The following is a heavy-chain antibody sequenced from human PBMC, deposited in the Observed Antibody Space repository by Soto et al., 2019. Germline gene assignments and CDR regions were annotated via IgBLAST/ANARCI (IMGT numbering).Heavy chain of an antibody. CDR3: ARGEADWFDP. J-gene: IGHJ5*02. V-gene: IGHV4-31*03. D-gene: IGHD1-26*01. CDR1: GGSISSGGYY. CDR2: IYYSGST. Sequence: TSETLSLTCTVSGGSISSGGYYWSWIRQHPGKGLEWIGYIYYSGSTYYNPSLKSRVTISVDTSKNQFSLKLSSVTAADTAVYYCARGEADWFDPWGQGTLVTVSS.